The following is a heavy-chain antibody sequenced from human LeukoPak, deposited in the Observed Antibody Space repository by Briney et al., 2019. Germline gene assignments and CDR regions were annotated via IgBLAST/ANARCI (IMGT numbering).Heavy chain of an antibody. Sequence: SVKVSCKASGGTFSSYAISWVRQAPGQGLEWMGGIIPIFGTANYAQEFQGRVTITADESTSTAYMELSSLRSEDTAVYYCASSPSGNSDYWGQGTLVTVSS. J-gene: IGHJ4*02. CDR3: ASSPSGNSDY. CDR2: IIPIFGTA. V-gene: IGHV1-69*01. D-gene: IGHD1-7*01. CDR1: GGTFSSYA.